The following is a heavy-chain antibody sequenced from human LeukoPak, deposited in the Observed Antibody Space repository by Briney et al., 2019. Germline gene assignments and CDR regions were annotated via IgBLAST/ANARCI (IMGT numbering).Heavy chain of an antibody. CDR3: AKLPTSGGDYVYMDY. Sequence: GSLRLSCAASGFIFSNYAMSWVRQAPGKGLEWVSAISRSGDYTYYADSVRGRFTISRDNSKNTLYLQLSSLRAEDTAVYYCAKLPTSGGDYVYMDYWGQGTLVTVSS. D-gene: IGHD3-16*01. V-gene: IGHV3-23*01. CDR1: GFIFSNYA. J-gene: IGHJ4*02. CDR2: ISRSGDYT.